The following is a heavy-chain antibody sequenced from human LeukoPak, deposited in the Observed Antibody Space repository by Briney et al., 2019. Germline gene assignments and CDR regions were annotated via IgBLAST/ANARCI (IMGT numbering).Heavy chain of an antibody. CDR1: GDCFTEYD. V-gene: IGHV3-49*04. D-gene: IGHD1-26*01. CDR3: TLSGAG. J-gene: IGHJ4*02. CDR2: IRSTSDDGTSYDETT. Sequence: PGGSLRLSCTTSGDCFTEYDMSWVRQAPGKGLEWVGFIRSTSDDGTSYDETTGYAASVIARFTISSDDFMRIGYVYGNSVTIVDSAVYHCTLSGAGWGQGTLVTVSS.